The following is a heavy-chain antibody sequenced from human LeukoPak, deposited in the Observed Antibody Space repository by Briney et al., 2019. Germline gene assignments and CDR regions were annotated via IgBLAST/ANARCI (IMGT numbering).Heavy chain of an antibody. CDR1: GGSFSSYY. CDR2: IYYSGST. V-gene: IGHV4-59*08. D-gene: IGHD3-22*01. CDR3: ARHGAPYYYDSSGPNWFDP. Sequence: SETLSLTCAVYGGSFSSYYWSWIRQPPGKGLEWIGYIYYSGSTNYNPYLKSRVTISVDTSKNQFSLKLSSATAADTAVYYCARHGAPYYYDSSGPNWFDPWGQGTLVTVSS. J-gene: IGHJ5*02.